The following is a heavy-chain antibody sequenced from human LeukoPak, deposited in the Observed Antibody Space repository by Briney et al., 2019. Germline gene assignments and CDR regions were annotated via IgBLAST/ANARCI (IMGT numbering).Heavy chain of an antibody. CDR2: INPYSGGT. CDR3: ARDAGYCSSTSCYSAAISYYFDY. CDR1: GYTFTGYY. D-gene: IGHD2-2*01. J-gene: IGHJ4*02. V-gene: IGHV1-2*02. Sequence: ASVKGSCKASGYTFTGYYMHWVRQAPGQGLEWMGWINPYSGGTNYAQKFQGRVTMTRDTSISTAYMELRRLRSDDTGVYYCARDAGYCSSTSCYSAAISYYFDYWGQGTLVTVSS.